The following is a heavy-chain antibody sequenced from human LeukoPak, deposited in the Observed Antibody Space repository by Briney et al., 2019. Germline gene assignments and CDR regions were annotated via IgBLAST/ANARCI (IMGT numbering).Heavy chain of an antibody. Sequence: ERSLRLSCAASGFTFSTHGMHWVRQAPGKGLEWVADIWYDGSYKYYADSVRGRFTISRDNSKNTLYLQMNSLSAEDTAVYYCARVNNYGSGNFYYYGMDVWGKGTTVTVSS. CDR3: ARVNNYGSGNFYYYGMDV. J-gene: IGHJ6*04. CDR1: GFTFSTHG. V-gene: IGHV3-33*03. D-gene: IGHD3-10*01. CDR2: IWYDGSYK.